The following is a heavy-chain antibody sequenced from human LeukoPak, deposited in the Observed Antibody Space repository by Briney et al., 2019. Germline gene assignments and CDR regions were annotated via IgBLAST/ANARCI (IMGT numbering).Heavy chain of an antibody. V-gene: IGHV1-69*13. CDR3: ARDIDTAMVTGDI. Sequence: SVKVSCNASGGTFSSYAIGWVRQAPRQGLEWMGGVIPIFGTANYAQKFQGRVTITADESTSTAYMELSSLRSEDTAVYYCARDIDTAMVTGDIWGQGTMVTVSS. D-gene: IGHD5-18*01. CDR2: VIPIFGTA. J-gene: IGHJ3*02. CDR1: GGTFSSYA.